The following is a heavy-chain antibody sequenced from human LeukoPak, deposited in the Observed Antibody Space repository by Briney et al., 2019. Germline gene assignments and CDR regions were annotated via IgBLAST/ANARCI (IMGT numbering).Heavy chain of an antibody. CDR3: AKELGYCSGGSCFSSYGMDV. J-gene: IGHJ6*02. V-gene: IGHV3-23*01. CDR1: GFTFSSYA. Sequence: GGSLRLSCAASGFTFSSYAMSWVRQAPGKGLEWVSAISGSGGSTYYADSVKGRFIISRDNSKNTLYLQMNSLRAEDTAVYYCAKELGYCSGGSCFSSYGMDVWGQGTTVTVSS. D-gene: IGHD2-15*01. CDR2: ISGSGGST.